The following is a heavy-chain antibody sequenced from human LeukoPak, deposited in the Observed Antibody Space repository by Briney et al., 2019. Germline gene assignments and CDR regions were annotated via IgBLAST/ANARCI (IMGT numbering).Heavy chain of an antibody. CDR1: GYTFTGYY. D-gene: IGHD1-26*01. V-gene: IGHV1-2*02. Sequence: ASVKVSCKASGYTFTGYYMHWVRQAPGQGLEWMGWINPNSGGTNYAQKFQGRVTMTRDTSINTAYMELSRLRSDDTAVYYCARWGRSAEPLSYYYMDVWGKGTTVTISS. J-gene: IGHJ6*03. CDR3: ARWGRSAEPLSYYYMDV. CDR2: INPNSGGT.